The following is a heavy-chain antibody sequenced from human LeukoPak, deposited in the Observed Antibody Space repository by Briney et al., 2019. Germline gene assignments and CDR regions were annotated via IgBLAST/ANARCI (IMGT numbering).Heavy chain of an antibody. D-gene: IGHD2-15*01. V-gene: IGHV3-7*01. J-gene: IGHJ4*02. CDR1: GFTFSRYW. CDR2: IKQDGSEK. CDR3: ARDCGGSGDY. Sequence: PGGSLRLSCAASGFTFSRYWMSWVRQAPGKGLEWVANIKQDGSEKYYVDSVKGRFTISRDNAKNSLYLQMNSLRAEDTAVYYSARDCGGSGDYWGQGTLVTVSS.